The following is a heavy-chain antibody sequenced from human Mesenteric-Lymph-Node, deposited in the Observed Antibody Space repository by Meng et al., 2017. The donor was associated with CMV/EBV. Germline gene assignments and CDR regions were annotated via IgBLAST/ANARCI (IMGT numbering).Heavy chain of an antibody. V-gene: IGHV3-30*02. D-gene: IGHD3-22*01. J-gene: IGHJ6*02. CDR3: ARDLGGYYYEGYYYYGMDV. Sequence: GESLKISCAASGFTFSSYGMHWVRQAPGKGLEWVAFIRYDGSNKYYADSVKGRFTISRDNSKNTLYLQMNSLRAEDTAVYYCARDLGGYYYEGYYYYGMDVWGQGTTVTVSS. CDR2: IRYDGSNK. CDR1: GFTFSSYG.